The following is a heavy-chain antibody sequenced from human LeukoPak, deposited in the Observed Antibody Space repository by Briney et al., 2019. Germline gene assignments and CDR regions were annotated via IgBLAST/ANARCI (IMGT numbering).Heavy chain of an antibody. CDR2: ISWNSGNI. CDR3: ARPAGDSNAYYYFDY. CDR1: GFTFDDLA. V-gene: IGHV3-9*01. Sequence: PGRSLRLSCAASGFTFDDLAMHWVRQAPGKGLEWVSGISWNSGNIGYADSVKGRFTISRDSAKNSLYLQMNSLRDEDTALYYCARPAGDSNAYYYFDYWGQGTLVTVSS. D-gene: IGHD3-22*01. J-gene: IGHJ4*02.